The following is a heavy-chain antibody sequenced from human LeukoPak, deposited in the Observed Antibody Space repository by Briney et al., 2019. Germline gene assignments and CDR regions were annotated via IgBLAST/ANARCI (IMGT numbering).Heavy chain of an antibody. V-gene: IGHV3-23*01. Sequence: PAGGSLRLSCAASGFTFSSYAMSWVRQAPGKGLEWVSAISGSGGSTYYADSVKGRFTISRDNSKNTLYLQMNSLRAEDTAVYYCAKDWGSSWYGYYFDYWGQGTLVTVSS. J-gene: IGHJ4*02. CDR1: GFTFSSYA. CDR2: ISGSGGST. D-gene: IGHD6-13*01. CDR3: AKDWGSSWYGYYFDY.